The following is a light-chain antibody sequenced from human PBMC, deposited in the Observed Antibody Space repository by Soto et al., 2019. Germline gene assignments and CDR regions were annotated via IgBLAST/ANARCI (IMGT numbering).Light chain of an antibody. Sequence: EIVMTQSPATLSVSPGERATLSCRASQSVSSNLAWYQQKPGQAPRLLIYGASTRATGIPARFSGSGSGTEFTLTISSLQSEDFAVYYCQQYNNWGTFGGGTKVDIK. CDR3: QQYNNWGT. CDR1: QSVSSN. V-gene: IGKV3-15*01. CDR2: GAS. J-gene: IGKJ4*01.